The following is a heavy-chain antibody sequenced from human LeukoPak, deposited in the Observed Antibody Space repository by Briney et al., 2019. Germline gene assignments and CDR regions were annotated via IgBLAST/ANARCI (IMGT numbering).Heavy chain of an antibody. V-gene: IGHV1-69*13. D-gene: IGHD3-10*01. Sequence: GASVKVSCKASGYTFTGYYMHWVRQAPGQGLEWMGGIIPIFGTANYAQKFQGRVTITADESTSTAYMELSSLRSEDTAVYYCAIDNDSGRLRDYYYYYMDVWGKGTTVTISS. CDR3: AIDNDSGRLRDYYYYYMDV. CDR2: IIPIFGTA. CDR1: GYTFTGYY. J-gene: IGHJ6*03.